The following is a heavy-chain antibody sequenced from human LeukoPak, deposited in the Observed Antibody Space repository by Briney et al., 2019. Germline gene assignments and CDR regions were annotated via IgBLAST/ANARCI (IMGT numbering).Heavy chain of an antibody. CDR3: ASGRSSGWYQGDAFNI. J-gene: IGHJ3*02. CDR1: GYTFTNYA. Sequence: GASVKVSCKASGYTFTNYAMNWVRQAPGQGLEWMGWINTNTGNPTYVQGFTGRFVFSLDTSVSTAYLQISSLKAEDTAMYYCASGRSSGWYQGDAFNIWGQGTMVTVSS. CDR2: INTNTGNP. V-gene: IGHV7-4-1*02. D-gene: IGHD6-19*01.